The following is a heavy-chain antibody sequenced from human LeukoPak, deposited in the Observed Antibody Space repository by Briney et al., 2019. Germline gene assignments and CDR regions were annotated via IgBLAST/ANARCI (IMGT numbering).Heavy chain of an antibody. J-gene: IGHJ4*02. D-gene: IGHD4-23*01. Sequence: GGSLRLSCVVSGFTFSTFYMSWVRQGPGKGLEGVANIKQDGSENYYVDSVKGRFTISRDNAKNSLYLQMNSLRAEDTAVYYCARGNHGGNSLIEYWGQGTLVTVSS. CDR2: IKQDGSEN. CDR3: ARGNHGGNSLIEY. CDR1: GFTFSTFY. V-gene: IGHV3-7*01.